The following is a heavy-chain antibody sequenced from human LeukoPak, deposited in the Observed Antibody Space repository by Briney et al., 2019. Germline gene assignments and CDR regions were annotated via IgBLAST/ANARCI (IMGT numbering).Heavy chain of an antibody. CDR1: GYTLIELS. D-gene: IGHD1-26*01. CDR2: FDPEDGET. CDR3: ARNMGLSWSRAPAAFDI. V-gene: IGHV1-24*01. J-gene: IGHJ3*02. Sequence: ASVKVSCKVSGYTLIELSMRWVRQAPGKGLERMGGFDPEDGETIYAQKFQGRVTMTEDTCTDTAYIELSSLRSEDTAVYYCARNMGLSWSRAPAAFDIWGQGTTVTVSS.